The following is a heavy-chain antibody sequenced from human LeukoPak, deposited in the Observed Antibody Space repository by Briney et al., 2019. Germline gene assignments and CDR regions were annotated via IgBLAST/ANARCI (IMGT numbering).Heavy chain of an antibody. V-gene: IGHV3-13*05. D-gene: IGHD2-15*01. Sequence: PGGSLRLSCAASGFTFSSYDMHWVRQATGKGLEWVSAIGTAGDPYYPGSVKGRFTISRENAKNSLYLQMTSLRAGDTAVYYCARGLRYCSGGSCYNSDAFDIWGQGTMVTVSS. CDR2: IGTAGDP. CDR1: GFTFSSYD. CDR3: ARGLRYCSGGSCYNSDAFDI. J-gene: IGHJ3*02.